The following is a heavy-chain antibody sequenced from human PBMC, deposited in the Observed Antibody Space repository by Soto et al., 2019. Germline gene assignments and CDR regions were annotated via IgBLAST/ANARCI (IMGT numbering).Heavy chain of an antibody. V-gene: IGHV4-59*01. Sequence: QVQLQESGPGLVKPSETLSLTCTVSGGSISSYYWSWIRQPPGKGLEWIGYIYYSGSTNYNPSLKSRVTISVDTSKNQFSLKLSSVTAADTAVYYCARVATSWGSTFYYYYGMDVWGQGTTVTVSS. D-gene: IGHD2-2*01. J-gene: IGHJ6*02. CDR2: IYYSGST. CDR3: ARVATSWGSTFYYYYGMDV. CDR1: GGSISSYY.